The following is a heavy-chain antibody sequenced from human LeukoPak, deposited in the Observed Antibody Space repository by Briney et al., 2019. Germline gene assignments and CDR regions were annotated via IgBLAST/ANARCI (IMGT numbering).Heavy chain of an antibody. CDR1: ELTVTDNY. CDR3: ARTNTVYGDFDY. D-gene: IGHD2/OR15-2a*01. V-gene: IGHV3-53*01. Sequence: PGGSLRLSCAASELTVTDNYFSWVRQAPGKGLEWVSVIFPDGRTYHADSVKGRFTISRDRPKNTLLFQMNSLRADDTALYHCARTNTVYGDFDYWGQGILVTASS. CDR2: IFPDGRT. J-gene: IGHJ4*02.